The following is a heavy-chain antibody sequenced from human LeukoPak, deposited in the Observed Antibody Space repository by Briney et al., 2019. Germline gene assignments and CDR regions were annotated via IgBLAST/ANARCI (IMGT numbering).Heavy chain of an antibody. V-gene: IGHV4-59*01. J-gene: IGHJ4*02. CDR3: ARPHTTGTTGGFDY. CDR2: IYYSGST. D-gene: IGHD1-1*01. Sequence: SETLSLTCTVSGGSISSYYWSWIRQRPGKGLEWIGYIYYSGSTNYNPSLKSRVTISVDTSKNQFSLKLSSVTAADTAVYYCARPHTTGTTGGFDYWGQGTLVTVSS. CDR1: GGSISSYY.